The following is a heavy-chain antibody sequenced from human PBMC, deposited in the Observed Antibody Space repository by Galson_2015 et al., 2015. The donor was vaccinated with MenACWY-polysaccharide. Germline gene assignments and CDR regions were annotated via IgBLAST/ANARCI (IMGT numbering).Heavy chain of an antibody. CDR3: ARDPAYGAFDH. CDR1: GFSFESFW. CDR2: INLDGSVK. V-gene: IGHV3-7*03. Sequence: SLRLSCAASGFSFESFWMSWVRQVPGKGLQEVAQINLDGSVKTYADSVRGRFTISRDNAEKSLSLQMSSLRADDTAVYYCARDPAYGAFDHWGQGALVTVSS. D-gene: IGHD4-17*01. J-gene: IGHJ4*02.